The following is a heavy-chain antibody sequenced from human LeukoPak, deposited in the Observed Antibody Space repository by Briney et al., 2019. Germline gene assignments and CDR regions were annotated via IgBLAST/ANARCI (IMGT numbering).Heavy chain of an antibody. D-gene: IGHD6-19*01. V-gene: IGHV3-21*01. J-gene: IGHJ4*02. CDR2: ISSSSSYI. CDR1: GFTFSSYS. Sequence: PGGSLRLSCAASGFTFSSYSMNWVRQAPGKGLEWVSSISSSSSYIYYADSVKGRFTISRDNAKNSLYLQMNSLRAEDTAVYYCVRAGGWYLYYFDYWGQGTLVTVSS. CDR3: VRAGGWYLYYFDY.